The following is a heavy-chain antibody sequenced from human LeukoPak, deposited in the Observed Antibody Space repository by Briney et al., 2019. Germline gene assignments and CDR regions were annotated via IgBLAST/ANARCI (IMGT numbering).Heavy chain of an antibody. D-gene: IGHD3-9*01. CDR3: ARDTNYEILTGSGY. CDR2: ISTYNGNT. V-gene: IGHV1-18*01. CDR1: GYRFKSHS. J-gene: IGHJ4*02. Sequence: ASVKVSCKASGYRFKSHSINWVRQAPGQGLEWMGWISTYNGNTVYAKKFKGRVTMTTDTSTTTVYMEMRSLTSDDTAVYYCARDTNYEILTGSGYWGQGTLVTVSS.